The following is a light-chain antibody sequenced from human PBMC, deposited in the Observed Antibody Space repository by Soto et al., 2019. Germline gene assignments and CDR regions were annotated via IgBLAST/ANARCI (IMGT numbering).Light chain of an antibody. CDR2: GAS. CDR1: QYVTSTF. Sequence: EIVLTQSPGTLSLSPGERATLSCRASQYVTSTFLAWYQQKPGQAPRLVIHGASTRATGIPDRFSGSGSGTDFTLTISRLEPEDFAVYYCQQYGSSPLYTFGQATRLEIK. V-gene: IGKV3-20*01. J-gene: IGKJ2*01. CDR3: QQYGSSPLYT.